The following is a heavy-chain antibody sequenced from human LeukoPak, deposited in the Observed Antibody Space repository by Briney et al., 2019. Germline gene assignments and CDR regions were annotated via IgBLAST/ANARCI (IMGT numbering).Heavy chain of an antibody. CDR3: ARGRRYYYMDV. J-gene: IGHJ6*03. CDR2: INQDGSEK. CDR1: GFTFTTYW. Sequence: GGSLRLSCAASGFTFTTYWMSWVRQAPGKGLEWAANINQDGSEKYYVDSVKGPFTISRDNAKNSLYLQMNSLRAEDTAVYYCARGRRYYYMDVWGKGTTVTISS. V-gene: IGHV3-7*01.